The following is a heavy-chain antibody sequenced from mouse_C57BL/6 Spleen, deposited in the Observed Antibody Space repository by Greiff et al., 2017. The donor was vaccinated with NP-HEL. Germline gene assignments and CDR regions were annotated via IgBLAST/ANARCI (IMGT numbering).Heavy chain of an antibody. V-gene: IGHV1-52*01. CDR1: GYTFTSYW. CDR2: IDPSDSET. Sequence: QVQLKESGAELVRPGSSVKLSCKASGYTFTSYWMHWVKQRPIQGLEWIGNIDPSDSETHYNQKFKDKATLTVDKSSSTAYMQLSSLTSEDSAVYYCARGWDYDPLFAYWGQGTLVTVSA. J-gene: IGHJ3*01. CDR3: ARGWDYDPLFAY. D-gene: IGHD2-4*01.